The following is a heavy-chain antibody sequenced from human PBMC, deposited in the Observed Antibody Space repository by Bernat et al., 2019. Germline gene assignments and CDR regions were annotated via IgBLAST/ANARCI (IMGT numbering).Heavy chain of an antibody. CDR1: GGSIYSSNW. D-gene: IGHD3-10*01. CDR2: IYPSGST. CDR3: ARKYFYDSGKSNLFDP. V-gene: IGHV4-4*02. J-gene: IGHJ5*02. Sequence: QVQLQESGPGLVKPSGTLSLTCAVSGGSIYSSNWWSWVRQPPGEGLEWIGEIYPSGSTKYNPSLKSRVTMSVDKSKNHFSLRLSSVTAADTAVYYCARKYFYDSGKSNLFDPWGQGTLVTVSS.